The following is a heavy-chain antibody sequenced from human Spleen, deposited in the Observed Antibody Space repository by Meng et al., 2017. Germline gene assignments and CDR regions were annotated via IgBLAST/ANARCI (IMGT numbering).Heavy chain of an antibody. CDR2: IYHGGDT. D-gene: IGHD6-19*01. V-gene: IGHV4/OR15-8*02. CDR1: GGSISSIDW. J-gene: IGHJ4*02. Sequence: VGVQAAGPGLVSPSGTLCLTGVFSGGSISSIDWWSWVRQPPGKGLDWIGEIYHGGDTNYNPSLKSRVTIAIDRSNNQFSLKLSSVTAADTAVYYCASWIYSCGWQWGQGTLVTVSS. CDR3: ASWIYSCGWQ.